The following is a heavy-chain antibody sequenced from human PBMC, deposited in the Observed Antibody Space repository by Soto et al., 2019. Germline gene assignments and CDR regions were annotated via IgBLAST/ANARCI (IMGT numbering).Heavy chain of an antibody. CDR1: GFTFSSYG. J-gene: IGHJ4*02. Sequence: GGSLRLSCAASGFTFSSYGMHWVRQAPGKGLEWVAVIWYDGNNKYYADSVKGRFTISRDSSKNTLYLQMNSLRAEDTAVYYCARDVLYYYDSSGYHPFDYWGQGTLVTVSS. D-gene: IGHD3-22*01. CDR2: IWYDGNNK. CDR3: ARDVLYYYDSSGYHPFDY. V-gene: IGHV3-33*01.